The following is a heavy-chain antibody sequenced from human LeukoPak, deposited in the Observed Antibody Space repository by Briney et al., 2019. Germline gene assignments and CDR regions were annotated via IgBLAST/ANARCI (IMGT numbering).Heavy chain of an antibody. CDR3: ARDFGPALRYFADY. CDR1: GFXFRNYD. J-gene: IGHJ4*02. Sequence: GGSLRLSCAASGFXFRNYDMSWVRQAPGKGLEWVSAISGNGDSTYYVDSVKGRFTISRDNSKNTLYLQMNSLRAEDTAVYYCARDFGPALRYFADYWGQGTLVTVSS. CDR2: ISGNGDST. V-gene: IGHV3-23*01. D-gene: IGHD3-9*01.